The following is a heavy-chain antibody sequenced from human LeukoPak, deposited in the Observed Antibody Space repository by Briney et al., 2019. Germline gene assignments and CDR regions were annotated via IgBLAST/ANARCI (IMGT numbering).Heavy chain of an antibody. CDR3: ARRRDGYNYFDY. D-gene: IGHD5-24*01. J-gene: IGHJ4*02. Sequence: GESLQISCQGSGYSFTDYWIGWVRPMPGKGLEWMGIIYPDDSDFRYSPSFQGQVTMSIDKSISTAYLQWSSLEASDTAMYYCARRRDGYNYFDYWGQGTLVTVSS. V-gene: IGHV5-51*01. CDR2: IYPDDSDF. CDR1: GYSFTDYW.